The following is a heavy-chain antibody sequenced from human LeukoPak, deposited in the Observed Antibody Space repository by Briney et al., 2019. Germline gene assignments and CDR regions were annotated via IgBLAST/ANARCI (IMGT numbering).Heavy chain of an antibody. V-gene: IGHV3-7*01. Sequence: GGSLRLSCEPSGFTYGYYWMTWVRQAPGKGLKWVANINQYGNETYYVDSVKGRFFIFRDNVKNSLYLQMNRLRAEDTAVYYCARDYGDYWGQGTLVTVSS. CDR3: ARDYGDY. CDR2: INQYGNET. D-gene: IGHD4-17*01. J-gene: IGHJ4*02. CDR1: GFTYGYYW.